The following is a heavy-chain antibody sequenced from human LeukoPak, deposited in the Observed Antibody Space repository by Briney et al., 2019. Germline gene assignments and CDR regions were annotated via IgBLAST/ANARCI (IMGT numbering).Heavy chain of an antibody. CDR1: GYTFTSYA. CDR3: ARAGYYDSSGYYLEYYFDY. CDR2: INAGNGNT. V-gene: IGHV1-3*03. Sequence: ASVKVSCKASGYTFTSYAMHWVRQAPGQRLEWMGWINAGNGNTKYSQEFQGRVTITRDTSASTAYMELSSLRSEDMAVYYCARAGYYDSSGYYLEYYFDYWGQGTLVTVSS. D-gene: IGHD3-22*01. J-gene: IGHJ4*02.